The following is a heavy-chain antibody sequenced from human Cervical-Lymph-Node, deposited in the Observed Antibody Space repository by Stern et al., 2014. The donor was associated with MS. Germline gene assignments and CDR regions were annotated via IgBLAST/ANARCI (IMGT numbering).Heavy chain of an antibody. CDR1: GFDFNFYA. CDR2: ITGSGDST. CDR3: AKEGLVEDGYNL. V-gene: IGHV3-23*04. Sequence: EVQLVESGGGLVQPGGSLRLSCAASGFDFNFYAMSWVRQAPVKGLEWVASITGSGDSTYYADSVKGRFTISRDNSKNTLFLQMKSLRAEDTGVYYCAKEGLVEDGYNLGGQGTLVTVSS. D-gene: IGHD5-24*01. J-gene: IGHJ4*02.